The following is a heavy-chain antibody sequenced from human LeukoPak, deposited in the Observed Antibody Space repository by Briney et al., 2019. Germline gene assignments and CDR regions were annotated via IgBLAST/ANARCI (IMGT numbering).Heavy chain of an antibody. CDR2: ISWNSGSI. D-gene: IGHD3-10*01. CDR1: GFTFDDYA. Sequence: GGSLRLSCAASGFTFDDYAMRWVRQAPGKGLEWVSGISWNSGSIGYADSVKGRFTISRDNAKNSLYLQMNSLRAEDTALYYCAKDIGSGSYLYYFDYWGQGTLVTVSS. CDR3: AKDIGSGSYLYYFDY. J-gene: IGHJ4*02. V-gene: IGHV3-9*01.